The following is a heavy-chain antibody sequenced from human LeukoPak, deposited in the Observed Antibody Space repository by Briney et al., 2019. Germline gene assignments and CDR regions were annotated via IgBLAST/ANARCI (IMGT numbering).Heavy chain of an antibody. CDR3: ARIGYSSSSLDY. D-gene: IGHD6-6*01. J-gene: IGHJ4*02. CDR2: IKQDGSVR. V-gene: IGHV3-7*01. CDR1: GFTFSSYA. Sequence: GGSLRLSCAASGFTFSSYAMSWVRQAPGKGLEWVANIKQDGSVRYYVDSVKARFTISRDNPKNSLSLQLNSLRAEDTAVYYCARIGYSSSSLDYWGQGTLVTVSS.